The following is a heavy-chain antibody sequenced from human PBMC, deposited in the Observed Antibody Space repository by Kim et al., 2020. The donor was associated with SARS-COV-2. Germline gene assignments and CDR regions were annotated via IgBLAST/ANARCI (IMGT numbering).Heavy chain of an antibody. D-gene: IGHD2-2*02. Sequence: GGSLRLSCAASGFTFSTYAMTWVRQAPGKGLQWVSTVSGSGDSTYYADSVKGRFTIYRDTSKNTLFLQMNSLRVEDTAVYYCAKGACDSARCYTTYSWG. CDR1: GFTFSTYA. V-gene: IGHV3-23*01. CDR3: AKGACDSARCYTTYS. J-gene: IGHJ5*01. CDR2: VSGSGDST.